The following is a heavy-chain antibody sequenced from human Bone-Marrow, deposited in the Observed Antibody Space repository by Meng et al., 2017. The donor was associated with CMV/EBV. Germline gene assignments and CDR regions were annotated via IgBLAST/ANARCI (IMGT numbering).Heavy chain of an antibody. V-gene: IGHV1-18*01. CDR2: ISAYNGNT. CDR1: GYTFTSYG. CDR3: ARDDQQVAHYDFWSGYSSGGVDY. D-gene: IGHD3-3*01. Sequence: ASVKVSCKASGYTFTSYGISWVRQAPGQGLEWMGWISAYNGNTNYAQKLQGRVTMTTDTSTSTAYMELRSLRSDDTAVHYCARDDQQVAHYDFWSGYSSGGVDYWGQGTLVTVSS. J-gene: IGHJ4*02.